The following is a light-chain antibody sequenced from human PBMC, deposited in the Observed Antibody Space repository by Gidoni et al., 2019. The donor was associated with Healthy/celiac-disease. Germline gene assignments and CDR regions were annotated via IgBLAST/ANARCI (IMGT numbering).Light chain of an antibody. V-gene: IGKV3-15*01. CDR2: GAS. CDR1: QSVSSN. CDR3: QQYNNWPPYT. J-gene: IGKJ2*01. Sequence: VMTQSPATLSVSPGERATLSCRASQSVSSNLAWYQQKPGQAHRLLIYGASTRATGIPARFSGSGSGTEFTLTISSLQSEDFAVYYCQQYNNWPPYTFGQGTKLEIK.